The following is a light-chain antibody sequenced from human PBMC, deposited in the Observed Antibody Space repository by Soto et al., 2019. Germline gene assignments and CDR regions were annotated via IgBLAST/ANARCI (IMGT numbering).Light chain of an antibody. Sequence: DIQLTQSPSSLSASVGDRVTTTCRASRSISNSLAWYQQRPGKAPKHLIYQGSTLQREVSSRFSGSGSGTEFTLTISSLQPDDFATYYCQQYDSYPLTFGGGTRVDIK. J-gene: IGKJ4*01. CDR1: RSISNS. CDR3: QQYDSYPLT. CDR2: QGS. V-gene: IGKV1-5*03.